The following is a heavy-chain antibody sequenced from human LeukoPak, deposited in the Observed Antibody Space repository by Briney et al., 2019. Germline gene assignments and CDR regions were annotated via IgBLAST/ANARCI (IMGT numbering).Heavy chain of an antibody. V-gene: IGHV4-39*07. J-gene: IGHJ4*02. Sequence: SETLSLTCTVSGGSISSYYWGWIRQPPGKGLEWIGSIYYSGSTYYNPSLKSRVTISVDTSKNQFSLKLSSVTAADTAVYYCARGRDYGDYGAASNYWGQGTLVTVSS. CDR3: ARGRDYGDYGAASNY. CDR1: GGSISSYY. D-gene: IGHD4-17*01. CDR2: IYYSGST.